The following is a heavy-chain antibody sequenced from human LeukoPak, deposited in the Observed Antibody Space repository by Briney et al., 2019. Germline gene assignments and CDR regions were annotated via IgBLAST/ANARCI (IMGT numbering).Heavy chain of an antibody. J-gene: IGHJ4*02. V-gene: IGHV3-23*01. D-gene: IGHD2-15*01. Sequence: GGSLRLSCAASGFTFSSYGMSWVRQAPGKGLEWVSAISGSGGSTYYADSVKGRFTISRDNSKNTLYLQMNSLRAEDTAVYYCAGYCSGGSCYNRPYYFDYWGQGTLVTVSS. CDR3: AGYCSGGSCYNRPYYFDY. CDR2: ISGSGGST. CDR1: GFTFSSYG.